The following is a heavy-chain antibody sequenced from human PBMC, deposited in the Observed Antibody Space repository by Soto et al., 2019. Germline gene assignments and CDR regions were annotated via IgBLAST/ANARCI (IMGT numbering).Heavy chain of an antibody. D-gene: IGHD3-9*01. CDR3: ARDNDVWTVYVVDN. V-gene: IGHV1-18*01. CDR1: GYIFTNYA. Sequence: QVQLVQSGAEVRKPGASVKVSRKASGYIFTNYAISWVRQAPGQGPEWMGWISGYNGDTNTHYSLKFQGRVTMTTDMSTTTAYMELRSLTSDDTAVYYCARDNDVWTVYVVDNWGQGTLITASP. CDR2: ISGYNGDTNT. J-gene: IGHJ4*02.